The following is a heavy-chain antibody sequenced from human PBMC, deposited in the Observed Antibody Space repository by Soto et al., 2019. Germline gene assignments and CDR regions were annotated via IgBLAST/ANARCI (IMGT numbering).Heavy chain of an antibody. CDR3: ARDYYDSSGYRIPFDY. CDR1: GGSISSGGYY. Sequence: PSETLSLTCTVSGGSISSGGYYWSWIRQHPGKGLEWIGYIYYSGSTYYNPSLKSRVTISVDTSKNQFSLKLSSVTAADTAVYYCARDYYDSSGYRIPFDYWGQGTLVTVSS. J-gene: IGHJ4*02. V-gene: IGHV4-31*03. CDR2: IYYSGST. D-gene: IGHD3-22*01.